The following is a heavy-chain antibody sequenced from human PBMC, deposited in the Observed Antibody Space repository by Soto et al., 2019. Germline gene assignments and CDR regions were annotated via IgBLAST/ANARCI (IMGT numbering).Heavy chain of an antibody. CDR3: ARDGKLLWFGELFYYYYGMDV. CDR2: IYTSGST. Sequence: SETLSLTCTVSGGSISSYYWSWIRQPAGKGLEWIGRIYTSGSTNYNPSHKSRVTMSVDTSKNQFSLKLSSVTAADTAVYYCARDGKLLWFGELFYYYYGMDVWGQGTTVTVSS. J-gene: IGHJ6*02. V-gene: IGHV4-4*07. D-gene: IGHD3-10*01. CDR1: GGSISSYY.